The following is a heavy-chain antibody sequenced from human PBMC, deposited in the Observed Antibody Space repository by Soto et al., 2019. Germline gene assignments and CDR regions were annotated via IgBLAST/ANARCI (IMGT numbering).Heavy chain of an antibody. CDR2: IYYSGST. CDR1: GRSISSYY. V-gene: IGHV4-59*01. D-gene: IGHD1-26*01. Sequence: SETLSLLYTVSGRSISSYYCGWIRQPPGKGLEWIGYIYYSGSTNYNPSLKSRVTISVDTSKNQFSLKLSSVTAADTAVYYCARRYGGNFDYWGQGTLVTVSS. J-gene: IGHJ4*02. CDR3: ARRYGGNFDY.